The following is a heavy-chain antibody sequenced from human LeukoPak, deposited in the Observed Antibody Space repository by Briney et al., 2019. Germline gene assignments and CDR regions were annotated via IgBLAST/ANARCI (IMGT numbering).Heavy chain of an antibody. CDR3: ARGTRDYYSRGLNWFDP. Sequence: SVRVSCKASGGTFSSYTISWVRQAPGQGLEWMGRIIPILGIANYAQKFQGRVTITADKSTSTAYMELSSLRSEDTAVYYCARGTRDYYSRGLNWFDPWGQGTLVTVSS. V-gene: IGHV1-69*02. CDR2: IIPILGIA. CDR1: GGTFSSYT. J-gene: IGHJ5*02. D-gene: IGHD4-17*01.